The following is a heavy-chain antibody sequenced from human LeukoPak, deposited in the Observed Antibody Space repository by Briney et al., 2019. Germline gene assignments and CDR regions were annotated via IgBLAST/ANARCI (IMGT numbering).Heavy chain of an antibody. CDR1: GFTFSSYA. CDR2: TSYDGSYK. J-gene: IGHJ4*02. Sequence: GRPLRLSCAASGFTFSSYAMHWVRQAPGKGLEWGAVTSYDGSYKFYADSVKGRFTTSRDNSKNTLYLQMNSLRAEDTAIYFCARGYVVVVPAATSFDKWGQGTLVTVSS. CDR3: ARGYVVVVPAATSFDK. V-gene: IGHV3-30-3*01. D-gene: IGHD2-2*01.